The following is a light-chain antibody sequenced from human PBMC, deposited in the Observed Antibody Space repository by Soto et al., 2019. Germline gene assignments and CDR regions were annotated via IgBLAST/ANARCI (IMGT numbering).Light chain of an antibody. CDR3: SSYTSDSTRV. V-gene: IGLV2-14*01. Sequence: QSALTQPASVSGSPGQSITISCTGTNSDVGGYNYVSWYQQHPGKAPQLMIYEVTNRPSGVSNRFSGSKSGNTASQTISGLQAEDEADYYCSSYTSDSTRVFGGGTKLTVL. CDR2: EVT. CDR1: NSDVGGYNY. J-gene: IGLJ3*02.